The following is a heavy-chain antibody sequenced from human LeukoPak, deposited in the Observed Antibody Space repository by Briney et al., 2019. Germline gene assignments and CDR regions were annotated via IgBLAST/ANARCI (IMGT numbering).Heavy chain of an antibody. CDR2: IESKTDGGTT. D-gene: IGHD3-10*01. J-gene: IGHJ4*02. CDR1: GFSFSDAW. V-gene: IGHV3-15*04. CDR3: TTYGSGRKFDY. Sequence: GGSLRLSCAASGFSFSDAWMSWVRQIPGKGLEWVGRIESKTDGGTTDYAAPVKGRFTITRDDSTNTLYLQMNSLKSEDTAVYYCTTYGSGRKFDYWGQGILVTVSS.